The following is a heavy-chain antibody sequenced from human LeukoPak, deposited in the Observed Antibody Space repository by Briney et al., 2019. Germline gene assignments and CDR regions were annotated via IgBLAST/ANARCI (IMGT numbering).Heavy chain of an antibody. Sequence: SVKVSCKXSGGTFSSYAISWVRQAPGQGLEWMGRIIPIFGTANYTQKFPGRATITTYESTRTAYMELSSLRSEDTAVYYCLIVGTAVYYLDYWGQGTLVTVSS. CDR3: LIVGTAVYYLDY. D-gene: IGHD2-21*02. CDR2: IIPIFGTA. CDR1: GGTFSSYA. J-gene: IGHJ4*02. V-gene: IGHV1-69*05.